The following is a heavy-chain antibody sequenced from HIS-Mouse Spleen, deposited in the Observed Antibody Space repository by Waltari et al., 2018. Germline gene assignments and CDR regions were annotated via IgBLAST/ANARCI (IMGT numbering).Heavy chain of an antibody. Sequence: QVQLQQWGAGLLKPSETLSLTCAVDGGSLRGYYWSRIRQPPGQGLEWIGEINHSGSTNYNPSLKSRVTISVDTSKNQFSLKLSSVTAADTAVYYCARGWGKPPAAILFYWYFDLWGRGTLVTVSS. CDR1: GGSLRGYY. CDR2: INHSGST. D-gene: IGHD2-2*01. CDR3: ARGWGKPPAAILFYWYFDL. V-gene: IGHV4-34*01. J-gene: IGHJ2*01.